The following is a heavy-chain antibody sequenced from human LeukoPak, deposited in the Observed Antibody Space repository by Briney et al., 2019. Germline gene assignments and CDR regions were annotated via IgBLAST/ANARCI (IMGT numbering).Heavy chain of an antibody. Sequence: GGSLRLSCAASGFTFSTYWMSWVPQAPGKGLEWVASIKQDGSRFFYVDSVKGRFTISRDNAKNSLYLQMNSLRAEDTAVYYCARDRGVYYDTSGMAGDWGQGTLVTVSS. CDR1: GFTFSTYW. D-gene: IGHD3-22*01. J-gene: IGHJ4*02. V-gene: IGHV3-7*01. CDR2: IKQDGSRF. CDR3: ARDRGVYYDTSGMAGD.